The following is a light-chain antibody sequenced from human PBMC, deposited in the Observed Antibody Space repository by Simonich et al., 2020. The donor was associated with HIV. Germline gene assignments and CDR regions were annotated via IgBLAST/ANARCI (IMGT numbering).Light chain of an antibody. Sequence: EIVLTQSPATLSVSPGERATLSGRASQSVSSNLAWYQKKPGQAPRLLIYGASTRATGIPARFSGSGSGTEFTLTISSMQSEDFAVYYCQQYNNWPLFFGQGTKLEIK. CDR2: GAS. CDR3: QQYNNWPLF. V-gene: IGKV3-15*01. J-gene: IGKJ2*01. CDR1: QSVSSN.